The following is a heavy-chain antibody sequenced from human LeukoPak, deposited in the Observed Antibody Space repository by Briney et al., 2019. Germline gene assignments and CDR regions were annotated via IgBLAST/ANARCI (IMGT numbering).Heavy chain of an antibody. CDR1: GFTFSSYG. V-gene: IGHV3-30*02. Sequence: PGGSLRLSCAASGFTFSSYGMHWVRQAPGKGLEWVAFIRYDGSNKYYADSVKGRLTISRDNSKNTLYLQMNSLRAEDTAVYYCAKLDSSLWSYFDYWGQGTLVTVSS. D-gene: IGHD3/OR15-3a*01. J-gene: IGHJ4*02. CDR2: IRYDGSNK. CDR3: AKLDSSLWSYFDY.